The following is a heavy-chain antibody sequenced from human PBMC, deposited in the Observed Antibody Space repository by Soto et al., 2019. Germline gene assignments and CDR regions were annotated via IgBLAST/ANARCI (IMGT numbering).Heavy chain of an antibody. CDR1: GFSLSTPAVG. CDR3: AHSFGESRGRYYHSFGLDV. J-gene: IGHJ6*02. V-gene: IGHV2-5*02. Sequence: QITLKESGPPLVKPTETLTLTCTFSGFSLSTPAVGVAWIRQPPGKALEWLALIYWDNDKTYTPSLKTRLTISTGTSTNQVALTMTNMDPVDTATYFCAHSFGESRGRYYHSFGLDVWGQGTPVTVSS. CDR2: IYWDNDK. D-gene: IGHD3-3*01.